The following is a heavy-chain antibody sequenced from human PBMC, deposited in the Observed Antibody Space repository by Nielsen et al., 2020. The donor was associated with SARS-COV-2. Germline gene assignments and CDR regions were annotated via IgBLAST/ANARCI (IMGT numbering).Heavy chain of an antibody. D-gene: IGHD1-7*01. CDR3: ARIQLELRLFYFYYSMDV. Sequence: SGPTLVKPTETLTLTCTVSGFSLSNARMGVGWIRQPPGRALESLAHIFSNDEKSYSTSLKSRLTISKDTSKSQVVLTMTNMDPVDTATYYCARIQLELRLFYFYYSMDVWGKGTTVT. CDR1: GFSLSNARMG. J-gene: IGHJ6*03. V-gene: IGHV2-26*01. CDR2: IFSNDEK.